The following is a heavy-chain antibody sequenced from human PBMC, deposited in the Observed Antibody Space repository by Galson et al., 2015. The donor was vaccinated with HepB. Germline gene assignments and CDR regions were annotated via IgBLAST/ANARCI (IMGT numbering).Heavy chain of an antibody. D-gene: IGHD6-13*01. CDR1: GFTVSSNY. Sequence: SLRLSCAASGFTVSSNYMSWVRQAPGTGLEWVSVIYSGGSTYYADSVKGRFTISRDNSKNTLYLQMNSLRAEDTAVYYCARDGYSSSWYVRYFDLWGRGTLVTVSS. CDR2: IYSGGST. J-gene: IGHJ2*01. V-gene: IGHV3-66*01. CDR3: ARDGYSSSWYVRYFDL.